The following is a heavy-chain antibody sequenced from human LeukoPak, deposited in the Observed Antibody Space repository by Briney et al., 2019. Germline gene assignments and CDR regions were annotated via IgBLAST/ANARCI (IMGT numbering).Heavy chain of an antibody. CDR1: GYTFTDFY. Sequence: ASVKVSCTASGYTFTDFYIHWVRQAPGQGLEWMGRIDPNSGATNYAQKFQGRVTMTRDTSISTAYMDLSSLRSDDTALYYCARDRGWDAFDIWGQGTMVTVSS. D-gene: IGHD3-22*01. V-gene: IGHV1-2*02. CDR3: ARDRGWDAFDI. J-gene: IGHJ3*02. CDR2: IDPNSGAT.